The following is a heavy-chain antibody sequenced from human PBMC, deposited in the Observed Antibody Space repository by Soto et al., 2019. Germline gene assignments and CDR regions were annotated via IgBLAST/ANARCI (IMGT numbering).Heavy chain of an antibody. Sequence: GSLRLSCAASGFTFSSYAMHWVRQAPGKGLEWVAVISYDGSNKYYADSVKGRFTISRDNSKNTLYLQMNSLRAEDTVVYYCARSPHDFWSGYPIDYWGQGTLVTVSS. CDR2: ISYDGSNK. J-gene: IGHJ4*02. D-gene: IGHD3-3*01. CDR1: GFTFSSYA. CDR3: ARSPHDFWSGYPIDY. V-gene: IGHV3-30-3*01.